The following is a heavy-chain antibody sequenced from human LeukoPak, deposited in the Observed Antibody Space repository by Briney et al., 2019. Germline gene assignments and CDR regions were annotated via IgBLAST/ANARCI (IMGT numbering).Heavy chain of an antibody. CDR2: IYYSGGT. CDR3: ARSDCSGGSCMNN. D-gene: IGHD2-15*01. CDR1: GGSISSYY. J-gene: IGHJ4*02. Sequence: PSETLSLTCTVPGGSISSYYWSWIRQPPGKGLEWIWYIYYSGGTNYNPSLKSRVTISVDKSKNRFYLKLSSVTAEDTAVYYCARSDCSGGSCMNNWGQGTLVTVSS. V-gene: IGHV4-59*08.